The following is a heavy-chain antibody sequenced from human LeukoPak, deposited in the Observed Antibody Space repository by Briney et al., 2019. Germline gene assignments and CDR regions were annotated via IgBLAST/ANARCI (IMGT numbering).Heavy chain of an antibody. J-gene: IGHJ4*02. Sequence: ASVKVSCKASGYTFTIYGISWVRQAPGQGRERMGWISAYNGNTNYTQKLQGRVTTTTDTSTSTAYMELRRLRSDDTAVYYCARDFSYSSSWSTFDYWGQGTLVTVSS. CDR1: GYTFTIYG. CDR3: ARDFSYSSSWSTFDY. CDR2: ISAYNGNT. V-gene: IGHV1-18*01. D-gene: IGHD6-13*01.